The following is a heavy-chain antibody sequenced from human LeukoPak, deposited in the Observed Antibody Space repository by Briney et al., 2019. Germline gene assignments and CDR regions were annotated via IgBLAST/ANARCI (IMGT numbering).Heavy chain of an antibody. Sequence: PGGSLRLSCAASGFTFNNNAMIWVRQAPGMGLEWGLGISGSGGGTYYADSVKGRLTISRDNSKNTLYLQMNSLRAEDTAVYYCAKGPPPYCSGGTCYFDYWGQGTLVTVSS. J-gene: IGHJ4*02. CDR1: GFTFNNNA. CDR3: AKGPPPYCSGGTCYFDY. V-gene: IGHV3-23*01. D-gene: IGHD2-15*01. CDR2: ISGSGGGT.